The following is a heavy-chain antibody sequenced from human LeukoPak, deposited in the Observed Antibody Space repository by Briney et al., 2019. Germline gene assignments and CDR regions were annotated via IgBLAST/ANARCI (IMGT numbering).Heavy chain of an antibody. CDR2: IFYVGST. CDR3: ARDYYDSRGEAFDI. D-gene: IGHD3-22*01. V-gene: IGHV4-59*11. Sequence: SETLSLTCTVSGDSIGSHYWSWIRQPPGKGLEWIGYIFYVGSTNYNPSLKSRVTISVDTTKNQFSLKLNTVTAADTAVYYCARDYYDSRGEAFDIWGQGTMVTVSS. J-gene: IGHJ3*02. CDR1: GDSIGSHY.